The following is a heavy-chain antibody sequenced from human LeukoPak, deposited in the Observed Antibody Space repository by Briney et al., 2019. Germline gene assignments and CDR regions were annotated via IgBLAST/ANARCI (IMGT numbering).Heavy chain of an antibody. CDR1: GFTFSSYE. D-gene: IGHD2-2*01. Sequence: GGSLRLSCAASGFTFSSYEMNWVRQAPGKGLEWVSYISSSGSTIYYADSVKGRFTISRDNAKNSLYLQMNSLRAEDTAVYYCASSIVVVPAATIDGIWGQGTLVTVSS. CDR2: ISSSGSTI. V-gene: IGHV3-48*03. CDR3: ASSIVVVPAATIDGI. J-gene: IGHJ4*02.